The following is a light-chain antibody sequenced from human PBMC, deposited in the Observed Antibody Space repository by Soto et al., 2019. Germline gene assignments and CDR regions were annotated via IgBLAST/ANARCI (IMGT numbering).Light chain of an antibody. CDR1: QSISSR. CDR2: DAS. J-gene: IGKJ1*01. Sequence: DLPMTQPPSTLCASGVARVTMPCRASQSISSRLAWYQQKPGKAPKLLIYDASSLESGVPSRFSGSGSGTEFTLTISSLQPDDFATYYCQQYNSYSWTVGQGTKV. CDR3: QQYNSYSWT. V-gene: IGKV1-5*01.